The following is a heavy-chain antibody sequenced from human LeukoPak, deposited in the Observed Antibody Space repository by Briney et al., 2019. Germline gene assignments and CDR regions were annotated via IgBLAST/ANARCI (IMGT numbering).Heavy chain of an antibody. D-gene: IGHD6-19*01. CDR2: MSGSGRST. CDR1: GFTFSSYA. J-gene: IGHJ4*02. V-gene: IGHV3-23*01. Sequence: GGSLRLSCAASGFTFSSYAMSWVRQAPGKGLEWVSTMSGSGRSTYYADSVKGRFTISRDNSKNTLYLQMNSLRAEDTAVYYCAKTRSSGWRYGYWGQGTLVTVSS. CDR3: AKTRSSGWRYGY.